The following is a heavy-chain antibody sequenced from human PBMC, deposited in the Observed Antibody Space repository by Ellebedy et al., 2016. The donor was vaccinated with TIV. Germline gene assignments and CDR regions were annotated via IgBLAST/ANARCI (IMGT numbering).Heavy chain of an antibody. CDR2: ISYDGNNK. CDR3: AKDFGGDPA. V-gene: IGHV3-30*18. J-gene: IGHJ1*01. CDR1: GFTFSNFG. D-gene: IGHD3-10*01. Sequence: GESLKISCAASGFTFSNFGMHWVRQAPGKGLEWLALISYDGNNKYYLDSVKGRFTISRENSKNTVYLQMNSLRIDDTGVYYCAKDFGGDPAWGQGTLVTVSS.